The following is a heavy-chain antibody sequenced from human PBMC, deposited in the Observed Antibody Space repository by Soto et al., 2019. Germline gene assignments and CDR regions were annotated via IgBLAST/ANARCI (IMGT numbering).Heavy chain of an antibody. CDR2: ISSSSSYI. CDR3: ARVASSSWYYFDY. J-gene: IGHJ4*02. CDR1: GFTFSSYS. D-gene: IGHD6-13*01. Sequence: GGSLRLSCAASGFTFSSYSMNWVRQAPGKGREGVSSISSSSSYIYYADSVKGRFTISRDNAKNSLYLQMNSLRAEDTAVYYCARVASSSWYYFDYWGQGTLVTVSS. V-gene: IGHV3-21*01.